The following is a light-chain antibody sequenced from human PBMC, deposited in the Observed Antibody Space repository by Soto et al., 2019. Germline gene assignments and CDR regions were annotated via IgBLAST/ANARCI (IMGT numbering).Light chain of an antibody. CDR2: DVN. Sequence: QSALTQPASVSGSPGQSITISCTGTSSDVGGFNYVSWYQQHPGKVPKLIIYDVNDRPSGVSDRFSGSKSGNTASLTISGLQAEHEADYFCSAYTSDTMHVLFGGGTKLTVL. V-gene: IGLV2-14*01. CDR1: SSDVGGFNY. J-gene: IGLJ2*01. CDR3: SAYTSDTMHVL.